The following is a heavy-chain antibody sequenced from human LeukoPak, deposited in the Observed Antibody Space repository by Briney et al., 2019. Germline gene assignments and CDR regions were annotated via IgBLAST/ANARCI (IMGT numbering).Heavy chain of an antibody. J-gene: IGHJ4*02. D-gene: IGHD5-24*01. CDR2: ISSSSSTI. V-gene: IGHV3-48*03. CDR3: ARFGDGYNFAPDYDY. CDR1: GFSVSNYE. Sequence: GGSLRLSCVGSGFSVSNYEMNWVRQALGKGLEWVSYISSSSSTIYYADSVKGRFTISRDNAKNSLYLQMNSLRAEDTAVYYCARFGDGYNFAPDYDYWGQGTLVTVSS.